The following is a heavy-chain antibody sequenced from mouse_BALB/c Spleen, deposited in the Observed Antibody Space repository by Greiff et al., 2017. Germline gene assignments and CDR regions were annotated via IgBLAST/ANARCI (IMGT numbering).Heavy chain of an antibody. CDR1: GYSFTSYW. D-gene: IGHD1-1*01. CDR2: IDPSDSET. V-gene: IGHV1S126*01. J-gene: IGHJ3*01. CDR3: AKGYYGSSYGAY. Sequence: VKLQESGPQLVRPGASVKISCKASGYSFTSYWMHWVKQRPGQGLEWIGMIDPSDSETRLNQKFKDKATLTVDKSSSTAYMQLSSPTSEDSAVYYCAKGYYGSSYGAYWGQGTLVTVSA.